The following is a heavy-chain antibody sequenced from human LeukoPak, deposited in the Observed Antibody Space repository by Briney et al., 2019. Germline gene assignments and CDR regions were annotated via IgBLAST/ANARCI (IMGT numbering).Heavy chain of an antibody. CDR1: GGSISSGGYY. D-gene: IGHD2-15*01. J-gene: IGHJ5*02. Sequence: SETLSLTCTVFGGSISSGGYYWSWIRQHPGKGLEWIGYIYYSGSTYYNPSLKSRVTISVDTSKNQFSLKLSSVTAADTAVYYCARAQSPYCSGGSCYLFDPWGQGTLVTVSS. CDR3: ARAQSPYCSGGSCYLFDP. V-gene: IGHV4-31*03. CDR2: IYYSGST.